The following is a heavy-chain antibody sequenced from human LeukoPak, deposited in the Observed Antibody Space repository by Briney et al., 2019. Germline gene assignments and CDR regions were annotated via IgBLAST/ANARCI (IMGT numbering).Heavy chain of an antibody. CDR3: AREPPGYYGAGSN. CDR2: INPNSGGT. CDR1: GYTFTGYY. V-gene: IGHV1-2*02. J-gene: IGHJ4*02. D-gene: IGHD3-10*01. Sequence: ASVKVSCKASGYTFTGYYMRWVRQAPGQGLEWMGWINPNSGGTNYAQKFQGRVTMTRDRSTSTAYMELSRLSSDDTAVYNCAREPPGYYGAGSNCGQGTLVTVSS.